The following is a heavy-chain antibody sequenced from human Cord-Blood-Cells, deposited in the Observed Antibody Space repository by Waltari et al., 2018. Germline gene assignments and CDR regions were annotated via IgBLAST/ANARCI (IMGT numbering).Heavy chain of an antibody. CDR1: GYTLTELS. CDR2: FDPEDGEK. D-gene: IGHD3-10*01. Sequence: QVQLVQSGAEVKKPGASVKVSCKVSGYTLTELSMHWVRQAPGKGLEWMGGFDPEDGEKNYAQKFQGRVTMTEDTSTDTAYMELSSLRSEDTAVYYCATDKRWFRELFGAFDIWGQGTMVTVSS. CDR3: ATDKRWFRELFGAFDI. V-gene: IGHV1-24*01. J-gene: IGHJ3*02.